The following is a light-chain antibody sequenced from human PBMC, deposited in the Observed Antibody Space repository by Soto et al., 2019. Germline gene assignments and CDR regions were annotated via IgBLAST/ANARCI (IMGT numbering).Light chain of an antibody. CDR2: RNN. CDR3: AAWDYSLSGVV. J-gene: IGLJ2*01. CDR1: SSNIGSNY. V-gene: IGLV1-47*01. Sequence: QSVLTQPPSASGTPGQRVTISCSGRSSNIGSNYVYWYQQLPGTAPKLLIYRNNQRPSGVPDRFSGSKSGTSASLAISGLRPEDEADYYCAAWDYSLSGVVFGGGTKLTVL.